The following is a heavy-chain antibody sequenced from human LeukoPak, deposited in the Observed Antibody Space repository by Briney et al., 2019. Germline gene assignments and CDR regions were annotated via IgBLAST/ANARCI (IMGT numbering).Heavy chain of an antibody. Sequence: GGSLRLSCAASGFTFSSYAMHWVRQAPGKGLEWVAVISYDGSNKYYADSVKGRFTISRDNSKNTLYLQMNSLRAEDTAVYYCARGSLYSSGYYYPRLLDYWGQGTLVTVSS. CDR2: ISYDGSNK. D-gene: IGHD3-22*01. CDR1: GFTFSSYA. CDR3: ARGSLYSSGYYYPRLLDY. J-gene: IGHJ4*02. V-gene: IGHV3-30-3*01.